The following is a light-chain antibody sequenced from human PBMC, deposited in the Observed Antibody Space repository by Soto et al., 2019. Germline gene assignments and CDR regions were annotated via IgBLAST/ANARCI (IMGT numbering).Light chain of an antibody. J-gene: IGLJ1*01. CDR2: EDR. CDR1: NIGSYS. Sequence: SYELTQPPSVSVAPGQTARITCGGNNIGSYSVHWYQQRPGQAPVLVVYEDRERPSGLPERFVGSNYENTATLTITRVEAGDEADYYCQVWDSTGDHPDYVFGTGTKLTVL. CDR3: QVWDSTGDHPDYV. V-gene: IGLV3-21*02.